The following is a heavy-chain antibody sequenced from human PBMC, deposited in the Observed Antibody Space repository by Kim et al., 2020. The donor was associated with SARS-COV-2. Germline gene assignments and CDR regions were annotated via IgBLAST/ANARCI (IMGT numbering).Heavy chain of an antibody. CDR3: AKTACRGNCYRPFYYG. J-gene: IGHJ6*01. V-gene: IGHV3-23*01. CDR1: GFIFSNFG. Sequence: GGSLRLSCEGSGFIFSNFGMIWVRQAPGKGLEWVAASSDSGCNTYYADSVKGRFAISRDSSKNTLYLQMNSLRAEDTAVYYCAKTACRGNCYRPFYYG. CDR2: SSDSGCNT. D-gene: IGHD2-15*01.